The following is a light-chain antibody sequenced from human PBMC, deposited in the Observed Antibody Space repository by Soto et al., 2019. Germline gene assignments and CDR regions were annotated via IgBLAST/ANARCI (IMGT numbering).Light chain of an antibody. CDR2: DVS. V-gene: IGLV2-14*01. CDR3: SSHTRSSTPYV. CDR1: SSDVGGYNY. J-gene: IGLJ1*01. Sequence: QSALTQPASVSGSPGQSINISCTGTSSDVGGYNYVPWYQQHPGKAPKLMIYDVSNRPSGVSNRVSGSKSGNTASLTISGLQAEDEADYYCSSHTRSSTPYVFGTGTKVTVL.